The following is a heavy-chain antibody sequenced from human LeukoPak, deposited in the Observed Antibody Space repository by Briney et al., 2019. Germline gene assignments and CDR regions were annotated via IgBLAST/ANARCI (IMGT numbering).Heavy chain of an antibody. D-gene: IGHD6-13*01. CDR2: IIPIFGTA. V-gene: IGHV1-69*13. J-gene: IGHJ6*03. Sequence: SVKVSCKASGGTFSSYAISWVRQAPGQGLEWMGGIIPIFGTANYAQKFQGRVTITADESTSTAYMELSSLRSEDTAVYYCARAHGYSSSRYDYYYYMDVWGKGTTVTVSS. CDR3: ARAHGYSSSRYDYYYYMDV. CDR1: GGTFSSYA.